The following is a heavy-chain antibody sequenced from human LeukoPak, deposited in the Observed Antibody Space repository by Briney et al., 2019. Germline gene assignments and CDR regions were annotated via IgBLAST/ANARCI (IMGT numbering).Heavy chain of an antibody. D-gene: IGHD2-21*01. Sequence: ASVKVSCKASGYTFTSYGISWVRRAPGQGLEWMGWISAYNGNTNYAQKLQGRVTMTTDTSTSTAYMELRSLRSDDTAVYYCARGPYCGGGCSNYYYYYMDVWGKGTTVTVSS. V-gene: IGHV1-18*01. CDR2: ISAYNGNT. CDR3: ARGPYCGGGCSNYYYYYMDV. J-gene: IGHJ6*03. CDR1: GYTFTSYG.